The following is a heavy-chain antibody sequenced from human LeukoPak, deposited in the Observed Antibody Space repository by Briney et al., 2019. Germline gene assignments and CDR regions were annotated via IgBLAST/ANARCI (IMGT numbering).Heavy chain of an antibody. CDR2: ISSSRSYI. CDR1: GFTFSSYS. CDR3: ARARGVPSWFDP. J-gene: IGHJ5*02. Sequence: GGSLRLSCAASGFTFSSYSMNWVRQAPGKGLEWVSSISSSRSYIYYADSVKGRFTISRDNAKNSLYLQMNSLRAEDTAVYYCARARGVPSWFDPWGQGTLVTVSS. V-gene: IGHV3-21*01. D-gene: IGHD3-10*01.